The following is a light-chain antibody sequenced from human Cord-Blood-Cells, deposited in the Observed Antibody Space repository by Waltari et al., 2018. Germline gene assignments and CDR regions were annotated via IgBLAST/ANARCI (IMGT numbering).Light chain of an antibody. CDR2: DVS. V-gene: IGLV2-11*01. CDR3: CSYAGSYTFV. Sequence: QSALTQPRSVSGSPGPSVTIACPGTSSDVRGYKHVSWYQQHPGKAPKLMIYDVSKRPSGVPDRFSGSKSGNTASLTISGLQAEDEADYYCCSYAGSYTFVFGTGTKVTVL. CDR1: SSDVRGYKH. J-gene: IGLJ1*01.